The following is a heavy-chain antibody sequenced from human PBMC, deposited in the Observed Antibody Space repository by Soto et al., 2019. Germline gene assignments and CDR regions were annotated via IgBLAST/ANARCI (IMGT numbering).Heavy chain of an antibody. Sequence: GGSLRLSCAASVFTFISYAMSWVRQAPGKGLEWVSAISGSGGSTYYADSVKGRFAISRDNSKNTLYLQMNSLRAEDTAVYYCAKDGLRFLEWLSPRGWFDPWGQGTLVTVSS. CDR2: ISGSGGST. J-gene: IGHJ5*02. CDR1: VFTFISYA. CDR3: AKDGLRFLEWLSPRGWFDP. D-gene: IGHD3-3*01. V-gene: IGHV3-23*01.